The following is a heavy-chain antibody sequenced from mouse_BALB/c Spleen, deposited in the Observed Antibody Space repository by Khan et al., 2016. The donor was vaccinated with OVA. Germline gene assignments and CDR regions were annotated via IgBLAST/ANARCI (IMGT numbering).Heavy chain of an antibody. CDR2: IWAGGST. Sequence: QVQLKESGPGLVAPSQSLSITCTVSGFSLTNYGVHWVRQPPREGLAWLGVIWAGGSTNYYSALMSRLSISKDNSKSQVFLKMNSLQTNDTAIYYSARPYYGSAWFAYWGQGTLVTVSA. D-gene: IGHD1-1*01. CDR3: ARPYYGSAWFAY. V-gene: IGHV2-9*02. CDR1: GFSLTNYG. J-gene: IGHJ3*01.